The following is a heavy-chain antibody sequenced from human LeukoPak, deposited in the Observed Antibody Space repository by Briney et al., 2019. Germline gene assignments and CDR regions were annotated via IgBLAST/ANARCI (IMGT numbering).Heavy chain of an antibody. D-gene: IGHD3-10*01. CDR1: GFTFSSYG. Sequence: GRSLRLSCAASGFTFSSYGMHWVRQAPGKGLEWVAVIGYDGSNKYDADSVKGRFTISRDNSKNMMYLQMNSLRAEDTAVYYCARDRFMVRGVMVGTFDLWGQGTMVTVSS. J-gene: IGHJ3*01. CDR3: ARDRFMVRGVMVGTFDL. CDR2: IGYDGSNK. V-gene: IGHV3-33*01.